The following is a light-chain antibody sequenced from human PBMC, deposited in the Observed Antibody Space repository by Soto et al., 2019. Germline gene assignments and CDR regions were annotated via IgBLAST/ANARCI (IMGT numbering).Light chain of an antibody. V-gene: IGLV2-14*01. CDR1: SSDVGGYNY. J-gene: IGLJ1*01. CDR3: SSYTCSTTLYV. Sequence: QSALTQPASVSGSPGQSITISCTGTSSDVGGYNYVSWYQQHPGKAPKLMIYEVSYRPSGVSNRFSGSKSGNTASLTISGLQAEDEADYYCSSYTCSTTLYVFGTGTKLTVL. CDR2: EVS.